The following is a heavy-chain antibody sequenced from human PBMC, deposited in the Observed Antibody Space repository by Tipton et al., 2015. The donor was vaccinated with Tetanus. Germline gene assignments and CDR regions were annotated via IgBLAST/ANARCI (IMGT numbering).Heavy chain of an antibody. V-gene: IGHV3-33*07. J-gene: IGHJ6*02. Sequence: SLRLSCAASGFTFSNHWMYWVRQAPGTGLEWVAVIWNDGTTKYYGDSVKGRFSISRDNSKNTLYLQMNSLRVEDTALYYCARDDDPIGNGLDVWGQGTTVTVSS. D-gene: IGHD2/OR15-2a*01. CDR3: ARDDDPIGNGLDV. CDR2: IWNDGTTK. CDR1: GFTFSNHW.